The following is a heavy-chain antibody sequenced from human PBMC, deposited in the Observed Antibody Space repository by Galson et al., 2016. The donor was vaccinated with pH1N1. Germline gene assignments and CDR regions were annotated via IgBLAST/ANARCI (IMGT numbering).Heavy chain of an antibody. CDR3: AKAGDYYESRGEDPVDN. CDR2: ISGSGVTT. Sequence: SLRLSCAASGFTFSCHAMTWVRQAPGKGLEWVSAISGSGVTTYYADSVRGRFTISRDNSKDTLYLQVNSLRAEDTAVYYCAKAGDYYESRGEDPVDNWGQGTVVTVSS. CDR1: GFTFSCHA. V-gene: IGHV3-23*01. J-gene: IGHJ3*02. D-gene: IGHD3-22*01.